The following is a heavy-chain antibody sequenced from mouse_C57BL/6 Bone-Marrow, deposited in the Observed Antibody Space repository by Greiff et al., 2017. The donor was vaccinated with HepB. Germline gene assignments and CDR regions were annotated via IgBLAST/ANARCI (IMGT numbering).Heavy chain of an antibody. CDR1: GFTFSSYA. D-gene: IGHD6-1*01. V-gene: IGHV5-4*01. CDR2: ISDGGSYT. CDR3: ARGSYDYAMDY. J-gene: IGHJ4*01. Sequence: EVHLVESGGGLVKPGGSLKLSCAASGFTFSSYAMSWVRQTPEKRLEWVATISDGGSYTYYPDNVKGRFTISRDNAKNNLYLHMSHLKSEDTAMYYCARGSYDYAMDYWGQGTSVTVSS.